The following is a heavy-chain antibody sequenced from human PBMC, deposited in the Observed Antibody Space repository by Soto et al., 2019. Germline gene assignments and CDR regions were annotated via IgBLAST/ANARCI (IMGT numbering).Heavy chain of an antibody. CDR3: TSPRFTFGPPPQDAFDI. CDR1: GFTFSNAW. J-gene: IGHJ3*02. V-gene: IGHV3-15*01. Sequence: GGSLRLSCAASGFTFSNAWMSWVRQAPGKGLEWVGRIKSKTDGGTTDYAAPVKGRFTISRDDSKNTLYLQMNSLKTEDTAVYYCTSPRFTFGPPPQDAFDIWGQGTMVTVSS. D-gene: IGHD3-16*01. CDR2: IKSKTDGGTT.